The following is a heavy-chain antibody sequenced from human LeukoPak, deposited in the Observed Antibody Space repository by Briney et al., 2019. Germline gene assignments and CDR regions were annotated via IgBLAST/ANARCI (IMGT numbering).Heavy chain of an antibody. J-gene: IGHJ4*02. Sequence: GGSLRLSCAASGVTFSTSWMHWVRQAPGEGLVWVSRINSDGSGTNYADSVKRRFTISRDNAKNTLYLQMNSLRADDTAVYYCARAPFDSGGYYYDSFDYWGQGTLVTVSS. CDR1: GVTFSTSW. V-gene: IGHV3-74*01. CDR2: INSDGSGT. CDR3: ARAPFDSGGYYYDSFDY. D-gene: IGHD3-22*01.